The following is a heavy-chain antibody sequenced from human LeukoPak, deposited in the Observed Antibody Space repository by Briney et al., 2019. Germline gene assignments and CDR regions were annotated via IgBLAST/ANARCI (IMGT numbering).Heavy chain of an antibody. Sequence: SETLSLTCTVSGGPISSSSYYWGWIRQPRGKGLEWIGSIYYSGSTYYNPSLKSRVTMSVDTSKNQFSLKLSSVPAAATAVYSCARRTTNNHYAVRGQGTLVTVSS. V-gene: IGHV4-39*01. CDR3: ARRTTNNHYAV. CDR1: GGPISSSSYY. J-gene: IGHJ4*02. CDR2: IYYSGST. D-gene: IGHD1/OR15-1a*01.